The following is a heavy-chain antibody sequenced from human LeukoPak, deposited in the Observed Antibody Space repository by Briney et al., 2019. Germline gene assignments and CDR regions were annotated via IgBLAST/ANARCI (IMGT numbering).Heavy chain of an antibody. J-gene: IGHJ4*02. V-gene: IGHV3-48*02. CDR2: ISSTDMI. D-gene: IGHD2-15*01. CDR1: GFTFSAYS. Sequence: GGSLRLSCAASGFTFSAYSINWVRQAPGKGLEWISYISSTDMISYADSVKGRFTISRDNAKNSLYLQMNSLRDDDTAVYYCARDHSWVFDYWGQGTPVTVSS. CDR3: ARDHSWVFDY.